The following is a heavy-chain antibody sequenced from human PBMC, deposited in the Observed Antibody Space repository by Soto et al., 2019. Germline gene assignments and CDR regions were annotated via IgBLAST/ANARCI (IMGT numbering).Heavy chain of an antibody. V-gene: IGHV4-34*01. CDR1: GGSFSGYY. CDR3: ARVPGYCSSTSCYVLRYFDL. J-gene: IGHJ2*01. Sequence: QVQLQQWGAGLLKPSETLSLTCAVYGGSFSGYYWSWIRQPPGKGLEWIGEINHSGSTNYNPSLKSRVTISVDTSKTQFSLKLSSVTAADTAVYYCARVPGYCSSTSCYVLRYFDLWGRGTLVTVSS. D-gene: IGHD2-2*01. CDR2: INHSGST.